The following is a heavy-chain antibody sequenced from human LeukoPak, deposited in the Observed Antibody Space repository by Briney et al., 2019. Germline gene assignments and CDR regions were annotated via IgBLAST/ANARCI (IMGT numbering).Heavy chain of an antibody. CDR1: GGSFSGYY. V-gene: IGHV4-34*01. Sequence: SETLSLTCAVYGGSFSGYYWSWIRQPPGKGLEWIGEINHSGSTNYNPSLKSRVTISVDTSKNQFSLKLSSVTVADTAVYYCARGLTTYDYWGQGTLVTVSS. CDR2: INHSGST. J-gene: IGHJ4*02. D-gene: IGHD4-11*01. CDR3: ARGLTTYDY.